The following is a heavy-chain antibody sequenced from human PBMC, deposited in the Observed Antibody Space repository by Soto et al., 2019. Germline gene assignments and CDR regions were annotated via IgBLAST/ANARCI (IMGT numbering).Heavy chain of an antibody. CDR1: GVTFSSYS. D-gene: IGHD2-15*01. CDR2: ISSSSSYI. CDR3: ARDPLRYCSGGSCYEDY. V-gene: IGHV3-21*01. J-gene: IGHJ4*02. Sequence: GGSLRLSCAASGVTFSSYSMNWVRQAPGKGLEWVSSISSSSSYIYYADSVKGRFTISRDNAKNSLYLQMNSLRAEDTAVYYCARDPLRYCSGGSCYEDYWGQGTLVTVS.